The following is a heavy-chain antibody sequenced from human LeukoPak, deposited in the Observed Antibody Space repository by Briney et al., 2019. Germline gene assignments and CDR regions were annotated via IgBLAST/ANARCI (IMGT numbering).Heavy chain of an antibody. CDR2: IYYSGST. CDR3: ARHGGLELRRGWFDP. V-gene: IGHV4-39*01. Sequence: SETLSLTCTVSGGSISSSSYYWGWIRQPPGKGLEWIGSIYYSGSTYYNPSLKSRVTISVDTSKNQFSLKLSSVTAADTAVYYCARHGGLELRRGWFDPWGQGTLVTVSS. J-gene: IGHJ5*02. CDR1: GGSISSSSYY. D-gene: IGHD1-7*01.